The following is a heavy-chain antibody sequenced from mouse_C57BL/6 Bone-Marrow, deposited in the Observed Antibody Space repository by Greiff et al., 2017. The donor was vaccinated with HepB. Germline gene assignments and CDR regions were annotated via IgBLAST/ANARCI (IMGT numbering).Heavy chain of an antibody. CDR3: TTEGGYFYDY. CDR2: IDPENGDT. J-gene: IGHJ2*01. V-gene: IGHV14-4*01. CDR1: GFNIKDDY. D-gene: IGHD2-3*01. Sequence: VQLQQSGAELVRPGASVKLSCTASGFNIKDDYMHWVKQRPGQGLEWIGWIDPENGDTEYASKFQGKATITADTSSNTAYLQLSSLTSEDTAVYYCTTEGGYFYDYWGQGTTLTVSS.